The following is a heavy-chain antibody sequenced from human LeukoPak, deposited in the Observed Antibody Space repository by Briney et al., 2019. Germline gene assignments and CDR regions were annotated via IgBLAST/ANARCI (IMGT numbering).Heavy chain of an antibody. D-gene: IGHD6-13*01. Sequence: GGSLRLSCAASGFTFDSYTMNWVRQAPGMGLEWVSSITSSSTYMSYADSVKGRFTISRDNAKNSLYLQMNSLRAEDTAVYYCARDRSHQRRFHSSREENWFDPWGQGTLVTVSS. CDR2: ITSSSTYM. V-gene: IGHV3-21*01. CDR3: ARDRSHQRRFHSSREENWFDP. J-gene: IGHJ5*02. CDR1: GFTFDSYT.